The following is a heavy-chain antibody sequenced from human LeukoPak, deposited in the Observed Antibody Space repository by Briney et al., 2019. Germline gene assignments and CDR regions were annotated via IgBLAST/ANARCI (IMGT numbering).Heavy chain of an antibody. J-gene: IGHJ3*02. CDR2: IIPILGIA. V-gene: IGHV1-69*04. CDR1: GGTFSSYA. D-gene: IGHD1-1*01. CDR3: ARDGTTDKAFDI. Sequence: ASVKVSCKASGGTFSSYAISWVQQAPGQGLEWMGRIIPILGIANYAQKFQGRVTITADKSTSTAYMELSSLRSEDTAVYYCARDGTTDKAFDIWGQGTMVTVSS.